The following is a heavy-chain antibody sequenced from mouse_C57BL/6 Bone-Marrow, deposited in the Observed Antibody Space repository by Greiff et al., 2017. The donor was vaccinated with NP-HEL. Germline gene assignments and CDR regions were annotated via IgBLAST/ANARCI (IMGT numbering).Heavy chain of an antibody. Sequence: VQLQQSGAELMKPGASVKLSCKATGYTFTGNWIEWVKQRPGHGLEWIGEILPGSGNTYYNERFKGKATFTADTSSNTAYMQLSSLTTEDSAIYYCARDYYGSSYFDYWGQGTTLSLL. V-gene: IGHV1-9*01. CDR3: ARDYYGSSYFDY. CDR1: GYTFTGNW. D-gene: IGHD1-1*01. J-gene: IGHJ2*01. CDR2: ILPGSGNT.